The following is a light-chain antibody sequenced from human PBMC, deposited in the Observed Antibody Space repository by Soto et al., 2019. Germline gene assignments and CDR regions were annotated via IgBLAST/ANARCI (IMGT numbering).Light chain of an antibody. Sequence: QSVLTQLPSVSGAPGQGVTISCTGGSSNIGAGYDVHWYQHLPGTSPKLLIYGNHNRPSGVPDRFSGSKSGTSASLAITDLQAEDEADYYCQSYDSSLSGSWVFGGGTKVTVL. V-gene: IGLV1-40*01. CDR2: GNH. CDR1: SSNIGAGYD. CDR3: QSYDSSLSGSWV. J-gene: IGLJ3*02.